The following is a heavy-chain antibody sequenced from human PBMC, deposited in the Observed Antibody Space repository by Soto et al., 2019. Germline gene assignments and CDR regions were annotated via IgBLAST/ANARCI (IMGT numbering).Heavy chain of an antibody. V-gene: IGHV3-30-3*01. CDR3: ASLPDYVWGSYRYTDDY. D-gene: IGHD3-16*02. CDR1: GFTFSSYA. CDR2: ISYDGSNK. Sequence: GGSLRLSCAASGFTFSSYAMHWVRQAPGKGLEWVAVISYDGSNKYYADSVKGRFTISRDNSKNTLYLQMNSLRAEDTAVYYCASLPDYVWGSYRYTDDYWGQGTLVTVSS. J-gene: IGHJ4*02.